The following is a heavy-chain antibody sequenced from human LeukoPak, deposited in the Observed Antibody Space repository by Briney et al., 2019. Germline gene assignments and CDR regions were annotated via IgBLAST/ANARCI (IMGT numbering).Heavy chain of an antibody. J-gene: IGHJ4*02. V-gene: IGHV3-7*05. D-gene: IGHD6-19*01. CDR3: ARWNSGWEFDY. CDR2: IKQDGSEE. CDR1: AFSFSDYW. Sequence: GGSLRLSCAASAFSFSDYWMTWVRQAPGKGLHWVAHIKQDGSEEYYVDSVKGRFTISRDNAKTSLYLQMNSLGAEDTAVYYCARWNSGWEFDYWGQGTLVSVSS.